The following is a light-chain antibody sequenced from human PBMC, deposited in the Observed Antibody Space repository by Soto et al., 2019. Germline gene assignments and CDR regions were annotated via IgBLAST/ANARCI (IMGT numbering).Light chain of an antibody. CDR1: ISNIGSNP. CDR2: IND. V-gene: IGLV1-44*01. Sequence: QSLPPQPPSVYGTPGDRRMMSFSGSISNIGSNPVNWYQQLPGTAPKLLIYINDKRPSGVPDRFSGSTSGTSVSLAISGLKPEDEADYYCASSDDRVKRYVFGTWTKVPAL. CDR3: ASSDDRVKRYV. J-gene: IGLJ1*01.